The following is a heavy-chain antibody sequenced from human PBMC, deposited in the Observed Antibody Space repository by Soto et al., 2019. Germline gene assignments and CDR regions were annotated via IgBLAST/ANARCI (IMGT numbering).Heavy chain of an antibody. CDR3: ARGEDMITFGGVIATYYFDY. J-gene: IGHJ4*01. V-gene: IGHV1-18*01. D-gene: IGHD3-16*02. CDR1: GYTFTSYG. Sequence: ASVKVSCKASGYTFTSYGISWVRQAPGQGLEWMGWISAYNGNTNYAQKLQGRVTMTTDTSTSTAYMELRSLRSDDAAVYYCARGEDMITFGGVIATYYFDYWGQ. CDR2: ISAYNGNT.